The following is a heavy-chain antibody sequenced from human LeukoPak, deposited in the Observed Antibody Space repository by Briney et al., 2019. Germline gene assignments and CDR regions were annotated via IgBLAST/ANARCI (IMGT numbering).Heavy chain of an antibody. D-gene: IGHD6-6*01. CDR3: ARPHGNEYSSSDAFDI. V-gene: IGHV5-51*01. CDR1: GYSFTSYW. CDR2: IYPGDSDT. J-gene: IGHJ3*02. Sequence: GESLKISCKGSGYSFTSYWIGWVRQMPGKGLEWMGIIYPGDSDTRYSPSFQGQVTISADKSISTAYLQWSSLKASDTAMYYCARPHGNEYSSSDAFDIWGQGTMVTVSS.